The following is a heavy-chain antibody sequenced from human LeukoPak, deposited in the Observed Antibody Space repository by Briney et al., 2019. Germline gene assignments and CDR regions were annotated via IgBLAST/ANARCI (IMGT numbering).Heavy chain of an antibody. CDR3: ARANWRPLNYYYMDV. J-gene: IGHJ6*03. CDR1: GYSISSGYY. CDR2: FYHSGST. V-gene: IGHV4-38-2*02. D-gene: IGHD1-20*01. Sequence: PSETLSLTCTVSGYSISSGYYWGWIRPPPGKGLEWIGFFYHSGSTYYNPSLKSRVTISVDTTKNQSSLKQSSVTAADTAVYYCARANWRPLNYYYMDVWGKGTTVTVSS.